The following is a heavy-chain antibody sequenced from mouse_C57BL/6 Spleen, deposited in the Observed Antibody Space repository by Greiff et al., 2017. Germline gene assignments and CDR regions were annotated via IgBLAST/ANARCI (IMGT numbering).Heavy chain of an antibody. V-gene: IGHV1-76*01. CDR3: AREDHYYGSSPAWFAY. D-gene: IGHD1-1*01. Sequence: QVTLKVSGAELVRPGASVKLSCKASGYTFTDYYINWVKQRPGQGLEWIARIYPGSGNTYYNEKFKGKATLTAEKSSSTAYMQLSSLTSEDSAVYFCAREDHYYGSSPAWFAYWGQGTLVTVSA. CDR2: IYPGSGNT. CDR1: GYTFTDYY. J-gene: IGHJ3*01.